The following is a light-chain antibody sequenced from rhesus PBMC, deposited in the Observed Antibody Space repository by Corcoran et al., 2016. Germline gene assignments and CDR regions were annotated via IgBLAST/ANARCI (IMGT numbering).Light chain of an antibody. CDR2: VAS. Sequence: DIQMIQSPSSLSESVGDRVTITCRARQTISSYSAWYPQQTGKAPYLLIYVASSLERGVPSRFSGIGSWTEFTLTINSLQPEDFATYYCQQHNSHPLTFGGGTKVEIK. V-gene: IGKV1-44*02. J-gene: IGKJ4*01. CDR1: QTISSY. CDR3: QQHNSHPLT.